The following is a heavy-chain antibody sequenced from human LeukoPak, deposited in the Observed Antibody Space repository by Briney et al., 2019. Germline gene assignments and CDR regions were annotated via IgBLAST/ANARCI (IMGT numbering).Heavy chain of an antibody. CDR1: GYTFTGYY. CDR2: INPNSGGT. Sequence: GASVKVSCKASGYTFTGYYMHWVRQAPGQGLEWMGRINPNSGGTNYAQKFQGRVTMTRDTSISTAYMELSRLRSDDTAVYYCARKAAAAPEVDYWGKGTLVTVSS. V-gene: IGHV1-2*06. D-gene: IGHD6-13*01. CDR3: ARKAAAAPEVDY. J-gene: IGHJ4*02.